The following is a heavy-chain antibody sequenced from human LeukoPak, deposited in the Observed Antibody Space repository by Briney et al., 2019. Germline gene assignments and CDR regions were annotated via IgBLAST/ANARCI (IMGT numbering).Heavy chain of an antibody. J-gene: IGHJ3*02. V-gene: IGHV3-7*01. D-gene: IGHD6-13*01. Sequence: GGSLRLSCAASGFTFSSYWMSWVRQAPGKGLEWVANIKQDGREKYYVDSVKGRFTISRDNAKNSLYLQMHSMRDEDTAVYYCARGIAAAAMDAFDIWGQGTMVTVSS. CDR3: ARGIAAAAMDAFDI. CDR2: IKQDGREK. CDR1: GFTFSSYW.